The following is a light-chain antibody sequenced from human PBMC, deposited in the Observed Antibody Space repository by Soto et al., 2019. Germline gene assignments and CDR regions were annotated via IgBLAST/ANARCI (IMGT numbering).Light chain of an antibody. CDR2: TDN. CDR3: QAWDANRRGYGV. Sequence: QSVLTQPPSASGTPGQRVTISCSGSTSNIGSNYVYWYQHLPGTAPKLLIYTDNQRPSGVPDRFSGSKSGTSASLAISGLGSGDGVDYFGQAWDANRRGYGVFGGGTNLPAL. J-gene: IGLJ2*01. V-gene: IGLV1-47*02. CDR1: TSNIGSNY.